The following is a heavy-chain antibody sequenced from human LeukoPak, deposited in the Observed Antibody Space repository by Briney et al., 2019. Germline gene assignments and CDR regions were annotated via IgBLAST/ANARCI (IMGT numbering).Heavy chain of an antibody. V-gene: IGHV1-2*02. CDR3: ARVSVGITMIVVARPWYFDL. J-gene: IGHJ2*01. Sequence: ASVKVSCKASGYTFTGYYMHWVRQAPGQGLEWMGWINPNSGGTNYVQKFQGRVTMTRDTSIGTAYMELSRLRSDDTAVYYCARVSVGITMIVVARPWYFDLWGRGTLVTVSS. CDR1: GYTFTGYY. D-gene: IGHD3-22*01. CDR2: INPNSGGT.